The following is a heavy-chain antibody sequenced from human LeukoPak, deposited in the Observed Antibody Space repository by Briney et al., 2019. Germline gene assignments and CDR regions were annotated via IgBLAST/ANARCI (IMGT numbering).Heavy chain of an antibody. J-gene: IGHJ4*02. V-gene: IGHV1-69*13. CDR1: GGTFSSYA. Sequence: SVKVSCKASGGTFSSYAISWVRQAPGQGLEWMGGIIPIFGTANYAQKFQGRVTITADESTSTAYMELSSLRSEDTAVYYCAKKTSEYGDASSPDYWGQGTLVTVSS. CDR3: AKKTSEYGDASSPDY. D-gene: IGHD4-17*01. CDR2: IIPIFGTA.